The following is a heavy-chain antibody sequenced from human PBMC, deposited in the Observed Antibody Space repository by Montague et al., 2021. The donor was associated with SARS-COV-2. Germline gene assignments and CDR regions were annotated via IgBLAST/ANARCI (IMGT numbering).Heavy chain of an antibody. CDR3: AKEREVVRAARTLVAFDL. J-gene: IGHJ3*01. CDR1: GGSFSVYY. Sequence: SETLSLTCAVYGGSFSVYYWSWLRQSPRSGLEWIWEINHSGTANYNPSLKSRVRISVDTSKNQFTLKLTSVTAADTAMYYCAKEREVVRAARTLVAFDLWGQGTMVTVSS. CDR2: INHSGTA. V-gene: IGHV4-34*01. D-gene: IGHD2-2*01.